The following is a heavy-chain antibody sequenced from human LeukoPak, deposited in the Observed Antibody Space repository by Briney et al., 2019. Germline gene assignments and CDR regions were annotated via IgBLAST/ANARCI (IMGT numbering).Heavy chain of an antibody. V-gene: IGHV4-39*07. CDR3: ARDPEYSSSWYFWFDP. Sequence: SETLSLTCTVSGGSISSSSYYWGWIRQPPGKGLEWIGSIYYSGSTYYNPSLKSRVTISVDTSKNQFSLKLSSVTAADTAVYYCARDPEYSSSWYFWFDPWGQGTLVTVSS. J-gene: IGHJ5*02. CDR1: GGSISSSSYY. D-gene: IGHD6-13*01. CDR2: IYYSGST.